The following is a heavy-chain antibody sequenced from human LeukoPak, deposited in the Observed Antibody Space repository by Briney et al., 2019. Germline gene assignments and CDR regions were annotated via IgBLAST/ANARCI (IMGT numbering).Heavy chain of an antibody. CDR2: ISSSSSSI. CDR3: ARGFCTSTSCYGSY. CDR1: GFTFRSYT. V-gene: IGHV3-21*01. D-gene: IGHD2-2*01. J-gene: IGHJ4*02. Sequence: GGSLRLSCAASGFTFRSYTINWVRQAPGKGLEWVSSISSSSSSIYYADSVKGRFTISRGNAKKSLYLQMNSLRAEDTAMYYCARGFCTSTSCYGSYWGQGTLVTVSS.